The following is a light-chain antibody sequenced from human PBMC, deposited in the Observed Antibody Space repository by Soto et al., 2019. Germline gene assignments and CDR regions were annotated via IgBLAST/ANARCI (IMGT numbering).Light chain of an antibody. V-gene: IGKV3-15*01. J-gene: IGKJ1*01. CDR3: QQYNNWPPDRT. CDR1: QSVSSN. CDR2: GAS. Sequence: EIVMTQSPATLSVSPGERATLSCRASQSVSSNLAWYQQNPGQAPRLLIYGASTRATGIPARFSGSGSGTEFTLTISSLQSEDFAIYFCQQYNNWPPDRTFVQGTKVEIK.